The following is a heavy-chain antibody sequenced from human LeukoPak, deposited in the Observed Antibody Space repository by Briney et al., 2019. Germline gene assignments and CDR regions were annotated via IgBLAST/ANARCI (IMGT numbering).Heavy chain of an antibody. CDR1: GFTFSSYG. CDR2: IWYDGSNK. CDR3: ARDLESSSGLSYFDY. V-gene: IGHV3-33*01. J-gene: IGHJ4*02. Sequence: GRSLRLSCAASGFTFSSYGMHWVRQAPGEGLEWVAVIWYDGSNKYYADSVKGRFTISRDNSKNTLYLQMNSLRAEDTAVYYCARDLESSSGLSYFDYWGQGTLATVSS. D-gene: IGHD3-22*01.